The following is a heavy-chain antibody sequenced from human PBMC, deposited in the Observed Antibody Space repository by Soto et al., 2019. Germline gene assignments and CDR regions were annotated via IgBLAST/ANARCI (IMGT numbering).Heavy chain of an antibody. CDR2: INAGNGNT. CDR3: ARDFVKSDIVVVPAAIGRGYYYYGMDV. Sequence: ASVKVSCKASGYTFTSYAMHWVRQAPGQRLEWMGWINAGNGNTKYSQKFQGRVTITRDTSASTAYMELSSLRSEDTAVYYCARDFVKSDIVVVPAAIGRGYYYYGMDVWGQGTTVTVS. D-gene: IGHD2-2*02. J-gene: IGHJ6*02. CDR1: GYTFTSYA. V-gene: IGHV1-3*01.